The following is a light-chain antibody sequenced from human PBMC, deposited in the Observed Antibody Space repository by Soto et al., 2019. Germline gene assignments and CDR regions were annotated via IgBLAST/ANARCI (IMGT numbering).Light chain of an antibody. Sequence: EIVLTQSPGTLSLSPGDSSTLSCRASQSVTGSRIAWYQQKPGQAPRLLIYGASSRATGIPDRFSGVGSETDFTLTISRLEPEDFAVYYCQQYETAPHTFGQGTKLEIK. CDR1: QSVTGSR. V-gene: IGKV3-20*01. J-gene: IGKJ2*01. CDR2: GAS. CDR3: QQYETAPHT.